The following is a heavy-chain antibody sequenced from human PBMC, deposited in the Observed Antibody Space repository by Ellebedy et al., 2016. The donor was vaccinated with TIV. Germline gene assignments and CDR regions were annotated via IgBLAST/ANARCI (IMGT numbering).Heavy chain of an antibody. CDR1: GYTFTSYF. CDR2: INPSVGST. Sequence: AASVKVSCKASGYTFTSYFMHWVRQAPGQELEWMGIINPSVGSTTYAQKLQGRVTMTRDTSTSTVYMELSSLRSEDTAVYYCARARSSGWLHTPDYWGQGTLVTVSS. J-gene: IGHJ4*02. V-gene: IGHV1-46*04. D-gene: IGHD6-19*01. CDR3: ARARSSGWLHTPDY.